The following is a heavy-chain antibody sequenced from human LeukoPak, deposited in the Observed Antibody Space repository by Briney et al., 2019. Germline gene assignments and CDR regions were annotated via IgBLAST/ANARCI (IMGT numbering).Heavy chain of an antibody. J-gene: IGHJ4*02. CDR2: IYYSGST. V-gene: IGHV4-59*08. D-gene: IGHD4-17*01. CDR3: ARHGYGDYYFDY. CDR1: GGSISSYC. Sequence: SETLFLTCTVSGGSISSYCWSWIRQPPGKGLEWIGYIYYSGSTNYNPSLKSRVTISVDTSKNQFSLKLSSVTAADTAVYYCARHGYGDYYFDYWGQGTLVTVSS.